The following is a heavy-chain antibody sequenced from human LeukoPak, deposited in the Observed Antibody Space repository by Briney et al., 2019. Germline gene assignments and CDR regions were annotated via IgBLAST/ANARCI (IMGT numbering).Heavy chain of an antibody. Sequence: PSETLSLTCTVSGGSISSSSYYWGWIRQPPWKGLEWIGSIYYSGSTYYNPSLKSRVTISVDTSKNQFSLKLSSVTAADTAVYYSALGLLLDYWGQGTLVTVSS. V-gene: IGHV4-39*01. CDR1: GGSISSSSYY. D-gene: IGHD3-22*01. CDR3: ALGLLLDY. CDR2: IYYSGST. J-gene: IGHJ4*02.